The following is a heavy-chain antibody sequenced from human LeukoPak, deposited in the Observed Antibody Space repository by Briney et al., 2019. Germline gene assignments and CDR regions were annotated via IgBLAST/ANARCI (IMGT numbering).Heavy chain of an antibody. CDR2: IIPIFGTA. D-gene: IGHD2-2*01. V-gene: IGHV1-69*05. CDR1: GGTFSSYA. CDR3: ARGALYCSSTSCHLNY. J-gene: IGHJ4*02. Sequence: SVKVSCKASGGTFSSYAISWVRQAPGQGLEWMGGIIPIFGTANYAQKFQGRVTITTDESTSTAYMELSSLRSEDTAVYYCARGALYCSSTSCHLNYWGQGTLVTVSS.